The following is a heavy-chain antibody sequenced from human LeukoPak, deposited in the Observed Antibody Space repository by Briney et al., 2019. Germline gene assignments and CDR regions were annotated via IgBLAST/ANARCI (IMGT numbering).Heavy chain of an antibody. V-gene: IGHV7-4-1*02. CDR3: AQGHSNSWFGLAFDI. CDR2: INPITGNP. CDR1: GYTFTSYA. J-gene: IGHJ3*02. Sequence: ASVKVSCKASGYTFTSYAMNWVRQAPGQGLEWMGWINPITGNPAYAQGFTGRFVLSLDTSVSTTYLQISSLKAADTAVCYCAQGHSNSWFGLAFDIWGQGTMVAVSS. D-gene: IGHD6-13*01.